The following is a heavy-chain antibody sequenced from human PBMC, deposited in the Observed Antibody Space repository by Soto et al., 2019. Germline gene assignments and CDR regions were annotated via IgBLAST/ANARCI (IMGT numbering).Heavy chain of an antibody. CDR1: GGSISSGGYY. D-gene: IGHD6-6*01. CDR3: ARAGYSSSRGWSDP. CDR2: IYYSGST. J-gene: IGHJ5*02. Sequence: QVQLQESGPGLVKPSQTLSLSCTVSGGSISSGGYYWSWIRQHPGKGLEWIGYIYYSGSTYYNPSLKSRVTISVDTSKNQFSLKLRSVTAADTAVYYCARAGYSSSRGWSDPWGQGTLVTVSS. V-gene: IGHV4-31*03.